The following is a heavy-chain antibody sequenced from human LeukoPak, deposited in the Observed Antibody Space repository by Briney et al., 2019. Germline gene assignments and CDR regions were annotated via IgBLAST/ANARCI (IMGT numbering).Heavy chain of an antibody. V-gene: IGHV4-59*03. Sequence: SETLSLTCTVSGVSIRTYYWSWLRQPPGKGLEWIGYKSGAGRDLYDPSLKSRVTISVDASENQFSLSLRSVTAADTAMYYCARTTRVTPDGRAEYCEDWGQGTLVSVSS. J-gene: IGHJ1*01. CDR1: GVSIRTYY. CDR2: KSGAGRD. CDR3: ARTTRVTPDGRAEYCED. D-gene: IGHD4-11*01.